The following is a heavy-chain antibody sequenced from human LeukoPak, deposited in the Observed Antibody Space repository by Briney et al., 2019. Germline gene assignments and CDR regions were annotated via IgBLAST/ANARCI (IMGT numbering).Heavy chain of an antibody. CDR2: ISWNSGNR. Sequence: GGSLRLSCVVSGFTFDDYAMHWVRQAPGKGLEWVSSISWNSGNRGYADSVKGRFTISRDNVKNSLYLQMNSLRAEDTAVYYCAREEKGTYLADYWGRGTLVTVSS. J-gene: IGHJ4*02. CDR3: AREEKGTYLADY. V-gene: IGHV3-9*01. CDR1: GFTFDDYA. D-gene: IGHD5-24*01.